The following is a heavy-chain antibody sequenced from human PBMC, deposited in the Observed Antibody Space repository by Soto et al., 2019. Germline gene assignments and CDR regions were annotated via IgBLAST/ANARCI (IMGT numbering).Heavy chain of an antibody. CDR2: IYYSGST. CDR3: ARLGSSWYEFDY. CDR1: GGSISSGDYY. Sequence: QVQLQESGPGLVKPSQTLSLTCTVFGGSISSGDYYWSWIRKPPGKGLEWIGYIYYSGSTYYNPSLKSRVTKSVDTSKNQFSLKLSSVTAADTAVYYCARLGSSWYEFDYWGQGTLVTVSS. J-gene: IGHJ4*02. V-gene: IGHV4-30-4*01. D-gene: IGHD6-13*01.